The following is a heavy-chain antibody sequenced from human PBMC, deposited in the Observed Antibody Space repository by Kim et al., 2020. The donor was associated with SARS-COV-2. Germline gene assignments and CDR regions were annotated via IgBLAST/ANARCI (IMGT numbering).Heavy chain of an antibody. CDR2: ISSSSSYI. CDR3: AREGLRDTAMGFDY. CDR1: GFTFSSYS. V-gene: IGHV3-21*01. D-gene: IGHD5-18*01. Sequence: GGSLRLSCAASGFTFSSYSMNWVRQAPGKGLEWVSSISSSSSYIYYADSVKGRFTISRDNAKNSLYLQMNSLRAEDTAVYYCAREGLRDTAMGFDYWGQGTLVTVSS. J-gene: IGHJ4*02.